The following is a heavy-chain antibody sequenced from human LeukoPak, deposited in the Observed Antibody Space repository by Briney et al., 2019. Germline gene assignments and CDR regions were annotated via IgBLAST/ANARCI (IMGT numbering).Heavy chain of an antibody. Sequence: SENLSLTCTVSGGSISSYYWSWIRQPPGKGLEWIGYIYYSGSTNYNPSLKSRVTISVDTSKNQFSLKLSSVTAADTAVYYCARLDYGGNPYDYWGQGTLVTVSS. J-gene: IGHJ4*02. D-gene: IGHD4-23*01. CDR2: IYYSGST. CDR1: GGSISSYY. V-gene: IGHV4-59*01. CDR3: ARLDYGGNPYDY.